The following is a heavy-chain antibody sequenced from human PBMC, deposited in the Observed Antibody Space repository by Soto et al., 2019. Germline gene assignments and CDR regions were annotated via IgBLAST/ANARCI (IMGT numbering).Heavy chain of an antibody. V-gene: IGHV4-59*01. J-gene: IGHJ4*02. Sequence: SETLSLTCTVSGGSISSYYWSWIRQPPGKGLEWIGYIYFRGTTNYNPSLKSRVTMSADTSKNQFSLKLNSVTAADTAVYYCAKGFGNYWAFDYWGQGTLVTVSS. CDR1: GGSISSYY. CDR3: AKGFGNYWAFDY. CDR2: IYFRGTT. D-gene: IGHD1-26*01.